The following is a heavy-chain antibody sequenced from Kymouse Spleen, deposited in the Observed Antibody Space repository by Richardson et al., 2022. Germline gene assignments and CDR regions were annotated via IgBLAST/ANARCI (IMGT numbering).Heavy chain of an antibody. CDR2: ISYDGSNK. V-gene: IGHV3-30*18. J-gene: IGHJ6*02. CDR1: GFTFSSYG. Sequence: QVQLVESGGGVVQPGRSLRLSCAASGFTFSSYGMHWVRQAPGKGLEWVAVISYDGSNKYYADSVKGRFTISRDNSKNTLYLQMNSLRAEDTAVYYCAKVPITIF*LVTTTTTVWTSGAKGPRSPSPQ. D-gene: IGHD3-9*01. CDR3: AKVPITIF*LVTTTTTVWTS.